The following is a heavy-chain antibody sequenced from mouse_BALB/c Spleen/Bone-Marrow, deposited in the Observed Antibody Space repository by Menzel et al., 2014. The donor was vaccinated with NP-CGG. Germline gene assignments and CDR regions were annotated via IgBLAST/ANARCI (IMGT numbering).Heavy chain of an antibody. CDR3: AMYYYGSSLFAY. Sequence: EVQLQQSGAELVKPGASVKLSCTASGFNIKDTYMHWVKQRPEQGLEWIGRIDPANGNTKDDPKFQGEATITADTSSNTAYLQLSSLTSEDTAVYYCAMYYYGSSLFAYRGQGTLVTVSA. V-gene: IGHV14-3*02. CDR2: IDPANGNT. D-gene: IGHD1-1*01. J-gene: IGHJ3*01. CDR1: GFNIKDTY.